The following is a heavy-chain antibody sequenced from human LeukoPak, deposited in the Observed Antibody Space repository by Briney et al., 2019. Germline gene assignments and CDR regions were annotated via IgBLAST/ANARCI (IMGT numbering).Heavy chain of an antibody. CDR1: GYTLTELS. D-gene: IGHD3-22*01. J-gene: IGHJ4*02. V-gene: IGHV1-24*01. CDR3: ATGPLGYYDSSGYYASLDY. CDR2: FDPEGGEI. Sequence: ASVKVSCKVSGYTLTELSMHWVRQAPGKGLEWMGGFDPEGGEIIYAQKFQGRVTMTEDTSTDTAYMELSSLRSEDTAVYYCATGPLGYYDSSGYYASLDYWGQGTLVTVSS.